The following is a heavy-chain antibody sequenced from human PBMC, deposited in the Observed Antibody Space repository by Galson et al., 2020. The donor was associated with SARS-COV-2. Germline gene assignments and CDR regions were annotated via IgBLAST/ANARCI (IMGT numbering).Heavy chain of an antibody. CDR1: GYTLTELS. D-gene: IGHD3-10*01. V-gene: IGHV1-24*01. Sequence: ASVKVSCKVSGYTLTELSMHWVRQAPGKGLEWMGGFDPEDGETIYAQKFQGIVTMTEDTSTDTAYMELSSLRSEDTAVYYCATSPPFRGVANWFDPWGQGTLVTVSS. CDR3: ATSPPFRGVANWFDP. CDR2: FDPEDGET. J-gene: IGHJ5*02.